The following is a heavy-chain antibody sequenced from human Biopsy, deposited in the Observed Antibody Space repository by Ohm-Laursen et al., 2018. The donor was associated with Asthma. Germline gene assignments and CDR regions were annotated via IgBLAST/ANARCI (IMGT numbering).Heavy chain of an antibody. J-gene: IGHJ3*01. D-gene: IGHD7-27*01. CDR3: TKDTGELGMSAFDV. Sequence: SLRLSCTASGFTFGDYWMSWIRQAPGKGLEWVSYISSSGATIYYADSVRGRFTISRDNAKNSLYLQMNSLRVEDTAFYHCTKDTGELGMSAFDVWGQGTMVAVSS. CDR2: ISSSGATI. CDR1: GFTFGDYW. V-gene: IGHV3-11*01.